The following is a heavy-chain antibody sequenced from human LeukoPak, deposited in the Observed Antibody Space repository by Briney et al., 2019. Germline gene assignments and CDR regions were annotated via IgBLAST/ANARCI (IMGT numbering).Heavy chain of an antibody. Sequence: PGGSLRLSCAASGFTFSSYSMSWVRQAPGKGLEWVSSISSSGNYIYYADSMRGRFPISRDNAKNSLYLQMNSLRAEDTAVYYCARGSLSLLRLNHYWGQGTLVTVSS. V-gene: IGHV3-21*01. CDR1: GFTFSSYS. D-gene: IGHD5-12*01. CDR3: ARGSLSLLRLNHY. CDR2: ISSSGNYI. J-gene: IGHJ4*02.